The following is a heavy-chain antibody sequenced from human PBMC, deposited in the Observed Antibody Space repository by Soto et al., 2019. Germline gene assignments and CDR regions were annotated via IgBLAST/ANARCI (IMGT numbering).Heavy chain of an antibody. D-gene: IGHD6-19*01. J-gene: IGHJ5*02. CDR2: MSGSGGTT. V-gene: IGHV3-23*01. CDR3: ARGTGGSSAWRPLDR. CDR1: GFTFSSYA. Sequence: GGSLRLSCAASGFTFSSYAMSWVRQAPGKGLEWVSIMSGSGGTTFYADSVKGRFTISRAASNNTVYLQMNSLRDEDTALYYCARGTGGSSAWRPLDRWGQGTLVTVSS.